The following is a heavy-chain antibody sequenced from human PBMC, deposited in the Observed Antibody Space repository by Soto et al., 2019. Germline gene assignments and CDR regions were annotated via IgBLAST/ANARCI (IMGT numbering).Heavy chain of an antibody. CDR1: GYTFTSYA. V-gene: IGHV1-3*01. Sequence: GASVKVSCKASGYTFTSYAMHWVRQAPGQRLEWMGWINAGNGNTKYSQKFQGRVTITRDTSASTAYMELNSLRAEDTAVYYCANSNMLMVYAIYDYWGQGTLVTVSS. CDR3: ANSNMLMVYAIYDY. J-gene: IGHJ4*02. D-gene: IGHD2-8*01. CDR2: INAGNGNT.